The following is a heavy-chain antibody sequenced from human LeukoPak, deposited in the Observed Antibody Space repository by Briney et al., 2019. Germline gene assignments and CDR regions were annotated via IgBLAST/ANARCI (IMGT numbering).Heavy chain of an antibody. D-gene: IGHD6-6*01. CDR1: GFTFSSYG. CDR2: IWYDGSNK. CDR3: ARAKYSSSRYYYYGMDV. J-gene: IGHJ6*02. Sequence: GGSLRLSCAASGFTFSSYGMHWVRQAPGKGLEWVAVIWYDGSNKYYADSVKGRLTISRDNSKNTLYLQMNSLRAEDTAVYYCARAKYSSSRYYYYGMDVWGQGTTVTVSS. V-gene: IGHV3-33*01.